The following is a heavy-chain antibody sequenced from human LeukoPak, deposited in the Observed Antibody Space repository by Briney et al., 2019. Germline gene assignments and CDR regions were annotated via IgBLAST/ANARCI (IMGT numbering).Heavy chain of an antibody. J-gene: IGHJ4*02. CDR2: IKKDGSER. CDR1: GFSFRSYW. D-gene: IGHD3-22*01. Sequence: QSGGSLRLSCAASGFSFRSYWMTWVRRAPGKGLEWVADIKKDGSERYYVDSVKGRFTISRDNAKNTVFLQMNSLRVEDTAVYYCAKTEYYYDSSGYYSYWGQGTLVTVSS. V-gene: IGHV3-7*03. CDR3: AKTEYYYDSSGYYSY.